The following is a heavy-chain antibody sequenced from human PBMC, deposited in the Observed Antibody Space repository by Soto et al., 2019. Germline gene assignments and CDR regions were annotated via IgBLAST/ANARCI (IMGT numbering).Heavy chain of an antibody. D-gene: IGHD3-22*01. J-gene: IGHJ6*03. CDR3: AKSKWLLKSALYYYYYMDV. Sequence: GGSLRLSCAASGFTFSSYAMSWVRQAPGKGLEWVSAISGSGGSTYYADSVKGRFTISRDNSKNTLYLQMNSLRAEDTAVYYCAKSKWLLKSALYYYYYMDVWGKGTTVTVSS. CDR2: ISGSGGST. V-gene: IGHV3-23*01. CDR1: GFTFSSYA.